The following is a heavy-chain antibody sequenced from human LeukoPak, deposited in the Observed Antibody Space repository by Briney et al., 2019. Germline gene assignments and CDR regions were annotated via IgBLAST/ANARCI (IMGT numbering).Heavy chain of an antibody. D-gene: IGHD2-15*01. CDR3: ARYCSGGSCPFDY. CDR1: GGTFSSYA. J-gene: IGHJ4*02. Sequence: SVKVSCKASGGTFSSYAISWVRQAPGQGLEWMGGIIPIFGTANYAQEFQGRVTITADESTSTAYMELSSLRSEDTAVYYCARYCSGGSCPFDYWGQGTLVTVSS. V-gene: IGHV1-69*13. CDR2: IIPIFGTA.